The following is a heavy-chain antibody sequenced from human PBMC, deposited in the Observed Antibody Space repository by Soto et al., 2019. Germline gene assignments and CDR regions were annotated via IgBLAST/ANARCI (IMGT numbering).Heavy chain of an antibody. D-gene: IGHD2-21*02. J-gene: IGHJ4*02. CDR1: GFTFSNYW. CDR3: VCFECGRTAVVTAMEANDY. Sequence: GGSLRLSCAASGFTFSNYWMHWVRQSPGKGLVWVSRINRDETITSYADSVKGRFTISRDNAKNTLYLQMSSLRVEDTALYYCVCFECGRTAVVTAMEANDYWGQGTLVTVSS. V-gene: IGHV3-74*01. CDR2: INRDETIT.